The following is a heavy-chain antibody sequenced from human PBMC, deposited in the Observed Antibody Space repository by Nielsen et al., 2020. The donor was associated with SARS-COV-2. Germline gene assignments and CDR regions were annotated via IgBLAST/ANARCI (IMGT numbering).Heavy chain of an antibody. Sequence: SETLSLTCTVSGGSISSYYWSWIRQPAGKGLEWIGRIYTSGSTNYNPSLKSRVTMSVDTSKNQFSLKLSSVTAADTAVYYCARGIAVGDHNWFDPWAREPWSPSPQ. CDR3: ARGIAVGDHNWFDP. CDR1: GGSISSYY. D-gene: IGHD6-19*01. J-gene: IGHJ5*02. V-gene: IGHV4-4*07. CDR2: IYTSGST.